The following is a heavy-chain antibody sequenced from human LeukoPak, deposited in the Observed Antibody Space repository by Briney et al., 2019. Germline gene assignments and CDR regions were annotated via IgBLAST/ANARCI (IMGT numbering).Heavy chain of an antibody. Sequence: SVKVSCKASGGTFSSYAISWVRRAPGQGLEWMGGIIPIFGTANYAQKFQGRVTITADKSTSTAYMELSSLRSEDTAVYYCAREVEVGASSAFDIWGQGTMATVSS. D-gene: IGHD1-26*01. CDR2: IIPIFGTA. CDR3: AREVEVGASSAFDI. J-gene: IGHJ3*02. V-gene: IGHV1-69*06. CDR1: GGTFSSYA.